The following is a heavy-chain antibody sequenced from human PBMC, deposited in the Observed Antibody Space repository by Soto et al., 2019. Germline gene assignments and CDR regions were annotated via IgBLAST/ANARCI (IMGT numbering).Heavy chain of an antibody. J-gene: IGHJ4*02. CDR1: GFTFSSYA. CDR3: AKRGSGSYFDY. D-gene: IGHD1-26*01. CDR2: ISGSGGST. V-gene: IGHV3-23*01. Sequence: EVQLLESGGGWVQPGGSLRLSCAASGFTFSSYAMNWVRQAPGKGLEWVSVISGSGGSTYDADSVKGRFSISRDSSKNTLYLQMNSLRAEDTAVYYCAKRGSGSYFDYWGQGTLVTVSS.